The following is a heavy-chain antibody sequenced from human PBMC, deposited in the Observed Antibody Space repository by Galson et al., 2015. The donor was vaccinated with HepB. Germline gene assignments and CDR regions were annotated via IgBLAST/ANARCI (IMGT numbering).Heavy chain of an antibody. CDR1: GDTFSSYI. CDR3: ARGKYYYDSSSRPDYYSYGMDV. D-gene: IGHD3-22*01. V-gene: IGHV1-69*02. Sequence: SVKVSCKASGDTFSSYIISWVRQAPGQGLEWMGRIIPILGLANHAQKFQGRVTITADKSTRTAYMELSSLRSEDTAVHYCARGKYYYDSSSRPDYYSYGMDVWGQGTTVTVSS. J-gene: IGHJ6*02. CDR2: IIPILGLA.